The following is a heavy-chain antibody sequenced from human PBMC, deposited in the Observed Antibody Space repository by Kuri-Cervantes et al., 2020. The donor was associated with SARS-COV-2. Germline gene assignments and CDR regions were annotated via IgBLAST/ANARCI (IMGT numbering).Heavy chain of an antibody. CDR1: GFTFSDYY. CDR2: ISSSGTTT. V-gene: IGHV3-11*04. D-gene: IGHD6-19*01. Sequence: GESLKISCAASGFTFSDYYMHWIRQAPGKGLEWVSYISSSGTTTYYADSVKGRFTISRDNAKKSLYVQMNSLRAVDTAVYYCARDRASGWRGGFGYWGQGTLVTVSS. CDR3: ARDRASGWRGGFGY. J-gene: IGHJ4*02.